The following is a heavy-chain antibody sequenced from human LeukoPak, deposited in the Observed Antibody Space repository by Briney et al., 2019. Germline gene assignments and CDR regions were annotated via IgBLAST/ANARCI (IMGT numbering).Heavy chain of an antibody. J-gene: IGHJ6*03. CDR1: GYTFTSYG. Sequence: ASVKVSCKASGYTFTSYGISWVRQAPGQGLEWMGWISAYNSNTNYAQKLQGRGTMTTDTSKSTAYMELRSLRSDDTAVYYCARVSFPYYYYYYMDVWGKGATVIVSS. D-gene: IGHD3-16*02. CDR2: ISAYNSNT. CDR3: ARVSFPYYYYYYMDV. V-gene: IGHV1-18*01.